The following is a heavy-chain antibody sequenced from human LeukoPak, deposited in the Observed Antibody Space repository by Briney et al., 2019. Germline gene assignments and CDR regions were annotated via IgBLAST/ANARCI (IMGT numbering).Heavy chain of an antibody. CDR3: TRVVLAAGGDWFDP. J-gene: IGHJ5*02. CDR2: IGAYNGNT. CDR1: GYTCTSYG. Sequence: GASVKVSCKASGYTCTSYGISWVRQAPGQGLEWMGWIGAYNGNTNYAQKLQGRVTMTTDTSTSTVYMGLRSLRSDDTAVYYCTRVVLAAGGDWFDPWGQGTLVTVSS. D-gene: IGHD6-13*01. V-gene: IGHV1-18*01.